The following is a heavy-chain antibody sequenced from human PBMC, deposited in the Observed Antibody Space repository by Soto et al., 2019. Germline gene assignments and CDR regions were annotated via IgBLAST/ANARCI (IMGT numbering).Heavy chain of an antibody. CDR2: ISGSGGST. V-gene: IGHV3-23*01. Sequence: GGSLRLSCAASGFTFSSYAMSWVRQAPGKGLEWVSAISGSGGSTCYADSVKGRFTISRDNSKNTLYLQMNSLRAEDTAVYYCANNLPNRPNYDFLSGYLKSVYYGIDVWGQGTTVTVSS. CDR3: ANNLPNRPNYDFLSGYLKSVYYGIDV. D-gene: IGHD3-3*01. J-gene: IGHJ6*02. CDR1: GFTFSSYA.